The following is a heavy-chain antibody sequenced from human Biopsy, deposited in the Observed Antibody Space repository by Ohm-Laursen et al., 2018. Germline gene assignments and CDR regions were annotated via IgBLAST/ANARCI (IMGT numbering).Heavy chain of an antibody. Sequence: SLRLSCAASGFSFADFAMHWVRQSPGQGLEWVAGIDWNSRNINYGDSVKGRFSVSRDNAKNSLYLQMNSLRGEDTALYYCVKDTNWNYVWDRPGATKGMDVWGQGTTVTVSS. D-gene: IGHD1-7*01. CDR2: IDWNSRNI. CDR3: VKDTNWNYVWDRPGATKGMDV. V-gene: IGHV3-9*01. J-gene: IGHJ6*02. CDR1: GFSFADFA.